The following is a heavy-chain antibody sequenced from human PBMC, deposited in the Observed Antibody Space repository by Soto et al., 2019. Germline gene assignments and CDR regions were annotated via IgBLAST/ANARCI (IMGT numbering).Heavy chain of an antibody. CDR2: IYYSGST. D-gene: IGHD3-22*01. V-gene: IGHV4-31*02. CDR3: AMGKYDSSGYRFDY. J-gene: IGHJ4*02. Sequence: PSETLSLTXTVSGGSISSGGYYWSWIRQHPGKGLEWIGYIYYSGSTYYNPSLKSRVTISVDTSKNQFSLKLSSVTAADTAVYYCAMGKYDSSGYRFDYWGQGTLVTVS. CDR1: GGSISSGGYY.